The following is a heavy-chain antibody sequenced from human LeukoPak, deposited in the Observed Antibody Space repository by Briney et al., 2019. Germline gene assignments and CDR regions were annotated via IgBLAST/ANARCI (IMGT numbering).Heavy chain of an antibody. CDR2: IYHSGST. CDR1: GGSLSSGGYF. D-gene: IGHD6-13*01. CDR3: ARAESSSRYSY. J-gene: IGHJ4*02. Sequence: SQTLSLTCAVSGGSLSSGGYFWNWLRQPPGRGLEWIGYIYHSGSTSYNPSLKSRVTISVDRSKTQFSLRLSSVTAADTAVYYCARAESSSRYSYWGQGILVTVSS. V-gene: IGHV4-30-2*01.